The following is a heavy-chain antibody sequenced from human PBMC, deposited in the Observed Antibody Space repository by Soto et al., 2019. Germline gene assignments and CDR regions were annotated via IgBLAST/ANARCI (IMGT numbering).Heavy chain of an antibody. V-gene: IGHV1-2*02. J-gene: IGHJ6*02. D-gene: IGHD5-18*01. CDR2: INPNSGGT. Sequence: ASVKVSCKASGYTFTGYYMHWVRQAPGQGLEWMGWINPNSGGTNYAQKFQGRVTMTRDTSISTAYMELSRLRSDDTAVYYCARDLAWIQLGLEVGTGPLVYGMEVWGQGTTVTVSS. CDR3: ARDLAWIQLGLEVGTGPLVYGMEV. CDR1: GYTFTGYY.